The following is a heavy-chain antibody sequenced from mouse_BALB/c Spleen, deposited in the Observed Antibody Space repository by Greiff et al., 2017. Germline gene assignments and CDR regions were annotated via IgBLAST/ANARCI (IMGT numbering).Heavy chain of an antibody. V-gene: IGHV5-6-5*01. Sequence: DVMLVESGGGLVKPGGSLKLSCAASGFTFSSYAMSWVRQTPEKRLEWVASISSGGSTYYPDSVKGRFTISRDNARNILYLQMSSLRSEDTAMYYCARGDDYGGFAYWGQGTLVTVSA. CDR2: ISSGGST. J-gene: IGHJ3*01. D-gene: IGHD2-4*01. CDR1: GFTFSSYA. CDR3: ARGDDYGGFAY.